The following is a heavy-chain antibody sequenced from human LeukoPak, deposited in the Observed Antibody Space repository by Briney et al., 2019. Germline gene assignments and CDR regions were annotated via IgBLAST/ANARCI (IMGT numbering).Heavy chain of an antibody. D-gene: IGHD2-2*01. V-gene: IGHV5-51*01. CDR1: GYSFTSYW. J-gene: IGHJ5*02. CDR3: ARQGSSGYCSSTSCYGAWFDP. Sequence: GESLKISCKGSGYSFTSYWIGWVRQMPGKGLEWMGIIYPDDSDTRYSPSFQGQVTISADKSISTAYLQWSSLKASDTAMYYCARQGSSGYCSSTSCYGAWFDPWGQGTLVTVSS. CDR2: IYPDDSDT.